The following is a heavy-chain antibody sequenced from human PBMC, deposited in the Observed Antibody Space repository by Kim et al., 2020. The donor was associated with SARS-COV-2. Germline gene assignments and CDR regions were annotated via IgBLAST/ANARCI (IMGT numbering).Heavy chain of an antibody. D-gene: IGHD3-3*01. V-gene: IGHV4-59*01. Sequence: SLQGRVTISVDTSKNQFSLKLSSVTAADTAVYYCARVSTIFGVASLGMDVWGQGTTVTVSS. J-gene: IGHJ6*02. CDR3: ARVSTIFGVASLGMDV.